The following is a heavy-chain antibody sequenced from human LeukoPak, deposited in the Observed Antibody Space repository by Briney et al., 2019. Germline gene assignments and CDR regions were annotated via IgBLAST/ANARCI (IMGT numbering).Heavy chain of an antibody. V-gene: IGHV4-59*01. Sequence: KPSETLSLTCTVSGGSISSYYWSWIRQPPGEGLEWIGYIYYSGSTNYNPSLKSRVTISVDTSKNQFSLKLSSVTAADTAVYYCARRLADYYGMDVWGQGTTVTVSS. J-gene: IGHJ6*02. CDR2: IYYSGST. CDR1: GGSISSYY. D-gene: IGHD3-16*01. CDR3: ARRLADYYGMDV.